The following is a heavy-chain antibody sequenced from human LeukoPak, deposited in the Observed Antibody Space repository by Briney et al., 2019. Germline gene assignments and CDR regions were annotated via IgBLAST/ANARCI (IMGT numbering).Heavy chain of an antibody. CDR1: GGSISSYY. J-gene: IGHJ4*02. D-gene: IGHD3-9*01. V-gene: IGHV4-59*08. CDR2: IYCSGST. CDR3: ARRGRYYDILTGYPDYYFDY. Sequence: SETLSLTCTVSGGSISSYYWSWIRQPPGKGLEWIGYIYCSGSTNYNPSLKSRVTISVDTSKNQFSLKLSSVTAADTAVYYCARRGRYYDILTGYPDYYFDYWGQGTLVTVSS.